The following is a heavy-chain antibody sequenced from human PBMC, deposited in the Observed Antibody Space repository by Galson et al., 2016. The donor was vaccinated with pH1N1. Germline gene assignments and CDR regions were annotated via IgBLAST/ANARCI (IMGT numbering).Heavy chain of an antibody. J-gene: IGHJ3*02. CDR1: GYTFTSDF. CDR3: ARARESSGDYLGSDAFDI. V-gene: IGHV1-46*01. Sequence: SVKVSCKASGYTFTSDFMHWVRQAPGQGLEWMGMLNPTGGRRIYAQKFQGRVTMTRDTSTSTVYMELSSLRSEVTAVYYCARARESSGDYLGSDAFDIWGQGTMVTVSS. CDR2: LNPTGGRR. D-gene: IGHD3-22*01.